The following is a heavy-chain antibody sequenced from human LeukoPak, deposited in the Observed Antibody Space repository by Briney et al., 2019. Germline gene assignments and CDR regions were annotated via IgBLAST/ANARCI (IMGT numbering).Heavy chain of an antibody. J-gene: IGHJ5*01. CDR1: GFTFSSYW. V-gene: IGHV3-7*01. CDR2: IKQDGSEK. CDR3: AKEGAYPIVTYDS. D-gene: IGHD4-11*01. Sequence: TGGSLRLSCAASGFTFSSYWMNWVRQAPGKGLEWVANIKQDGSEKYYVDSVKGRFTISRDNAKNSLYLQMNSLRAEDTAVYYCAKEGAYPIVTYDSWGQGTLVTVSS.